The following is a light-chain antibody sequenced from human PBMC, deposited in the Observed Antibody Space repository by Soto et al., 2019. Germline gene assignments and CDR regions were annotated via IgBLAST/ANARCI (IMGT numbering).Light chain of an antibody. J-gene: IGKJ1*01. Sequence: EIVLTQSPDTLSLSPIERSTLSCRASQTVGSNLAWYQQKPGQAPRLLIYGASTRASDTPARFSGSGSGTDFTLTISSLQPEDFATYYCQQSYSTPWTFGQGTKV. CDR2: GAS. V-gene: IGKV3D-15*01. CDR3: QQSYSTPWT. CDR1: QTVGSN.